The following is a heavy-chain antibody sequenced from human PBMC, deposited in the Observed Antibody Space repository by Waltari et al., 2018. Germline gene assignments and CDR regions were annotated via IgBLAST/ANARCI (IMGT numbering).Heavy chain of an antibody. CDR2: NNTGYNNV. CDR3: ARGIGGYDYEAHYYYYYYLDL. Sequence: QVNLVQSGAEVKKPGASVKVSCKASGYDFGDVAINGVRQDPGQRPEWMGWNNTGYNNVKYSQTFQDRVTITADTSASTAYMELSSLKSEDTAVYFCARGIGGYDYEAHYYYYYYLDLWGKGTTVIVSS. D-gene: IGHD5-12*01. J-gene: IGHJ6*03. V-gene: IGHV1-3*04. CDR1: GYDFGDVA.